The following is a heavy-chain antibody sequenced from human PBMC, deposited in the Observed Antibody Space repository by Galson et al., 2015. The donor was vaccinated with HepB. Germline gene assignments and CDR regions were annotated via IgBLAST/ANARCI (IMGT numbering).Heavy chain of an antibody. V-gene: IGHV3-30*18. D-gene: IGHD4-11*01. Sequence: SPRLSCAASGFTFSSYGMHWVRQAPGKGLEWVAVISYDGSNKYYADSVKGRFTISRDNSKNTLYLQMNSLRAEDTAVYYCAKDQVAVTSPFDYWGQGTLVTVSS. CDR3: AKDQVAVTSPFDY. CDR1: GFTFSSYG. CDR2: ISYDGSNK. J-gene: IGHJ4*02.